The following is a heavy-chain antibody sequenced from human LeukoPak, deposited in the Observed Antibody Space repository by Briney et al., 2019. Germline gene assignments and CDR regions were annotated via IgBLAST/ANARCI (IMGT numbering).Heavy chain of an antibody. CDR1: GGSISSSSYY. CDR3: ARVMGEDIVVVPAAVERGNWFDP. J-gene: IGHJ5*02. Sequence: PSETLSLTCTVSGGSISSSSYYWGWIRQPPGKGLEWIGSIYYSGSTYYNPSLKSRVTISVDRSKNQFSLKLSSVTAADTAVYYCARVMGEDIVVVPAAVERGNWFDPWGQGTLVTVSS. D-gene: IGHD2-2*01. V-gene: IGHV4-39*07. CDR2: IYYSGST.